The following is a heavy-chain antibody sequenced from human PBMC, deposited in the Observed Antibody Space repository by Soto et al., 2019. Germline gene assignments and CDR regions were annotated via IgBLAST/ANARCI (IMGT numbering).Heavy chain of an antibody. J-gene: IGHJ4*02. D-gene: IGHD5-12*01. V-gene: IGHV1-8*01. CDR2: MSPNSGNT. CDR3: ARGVDAGYDY. Sequence: QVQLVQSGAEVKKPGASVKVSCKASGYTFTSFDINWVRQAAGQGLEWMGWMSPNSGNTDYIQKFQGRVTMTRDTSTSTAYMELSSLRSEDTAVYYCARGVDAGYDYWGQGTLVTVSS. CDR1: GYTFTSFD.